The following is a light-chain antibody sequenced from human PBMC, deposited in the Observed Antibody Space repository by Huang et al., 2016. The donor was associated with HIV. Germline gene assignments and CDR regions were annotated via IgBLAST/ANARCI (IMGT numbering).Light chain of an antibody. J-gene: IGKJ2*01. V-gene: IGKV1-39*01. CDR2: GTS. CDR1: QNSCKY. Sequence: DIQMTQSPSSLSASVGDTVIITCRASQNSCKYLNWYQQVTGRAPKLLIYGTSNLQRGVSLMRFSGRASGTDFTLTITSLQPEDAATYFCQQSYGIPRTFGLGT. CDR3: QQSYGIPRT.